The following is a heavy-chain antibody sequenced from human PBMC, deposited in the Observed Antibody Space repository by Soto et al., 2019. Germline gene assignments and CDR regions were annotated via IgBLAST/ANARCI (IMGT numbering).Heavy chain of an antibody. Sequence: EVQLVESGGGLVKPGGSLRLSCAASGFTFSSYSMNWVRQAPGKGLEWVSSISTSSSYIYYADSMKGRFTISRDNAKNPLYLQMNSLRAEDTAVYSCARDLHDYVSFRFDPWGQGTLVTVSS. D-gene: IGHD3-16*01. CDR1: GFTFSSYS. CDR3: ARDLHDYVSFRFDP. J-gene: IGHJ5*02. V-gene: IGHV3-21*01. CDR2: ISTSSSYI.